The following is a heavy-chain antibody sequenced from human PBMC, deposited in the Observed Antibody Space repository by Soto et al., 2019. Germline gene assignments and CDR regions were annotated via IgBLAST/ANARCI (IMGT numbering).Heavy chain of an antibody. CDR1: EFTFSRYW. V-gene: IGHV3-7*01. Sequence: EVQLVESGGGLVQPGGSLRLSCVASEFTFSRYWMSWARQAPGKGLEWVASISEDGSEHYYVDSVRGRFTISRDNARNSLYLQMSSLRAEDMAVYYCARGQIWGQGTMVTVSS. CDR3: ARGQI. CDR2: ISEDGSEH. J-gene: IGHJ3*01.